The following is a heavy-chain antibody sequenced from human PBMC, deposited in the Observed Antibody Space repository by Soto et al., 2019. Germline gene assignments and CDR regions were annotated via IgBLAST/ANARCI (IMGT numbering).Heavy chain of an antibody. CDR2: IYHTGNI. CDR3: ARGQALSNYYYGMDV. Sequence: QLQLQESGSGLVKSSQTLSLTCAVSGGSLSNGGFSWSWIRKAPGKGLEWIAYIYHTGNILYNPSLRSRVTLPVDLSKNQGSLNLTSVTAADTAVYYFARGQALSNYYYGMDVWGQGTTVTVSS. J-gene: IGHJ6*02. CDR1: GGSLSNGGFS. V-gene: IGHV4-30-2*01. D-gene: IGHD4-4*01.